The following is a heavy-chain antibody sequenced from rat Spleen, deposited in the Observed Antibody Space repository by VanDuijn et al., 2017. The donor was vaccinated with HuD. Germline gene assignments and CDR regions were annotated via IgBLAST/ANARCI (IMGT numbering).Heavy chain of an antibody. CDR1: GFTFSDYA. V-gene: IGHV5-17*01. D-gene: IGHD1-2*01. J-gene: IGHJ2*01. Sequence: EVQLVESGGGLVQPGRSLKFSCAASGFTFSDYAMAWVRQAPKKGLEWVATIIYDGSSTYYRDSVKGRFTISRDNAKSTLYLQMDSLRSEDTATYYCARLSRAAYFDYWGQGVMVTVSS. CDR2: IIYDGSST. CDR3: ARLSRAAYFDY.